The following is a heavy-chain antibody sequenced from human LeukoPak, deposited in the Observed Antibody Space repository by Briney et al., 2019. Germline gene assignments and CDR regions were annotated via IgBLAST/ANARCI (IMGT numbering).Heavy chain of an antibody. D-gene: IGHD3-3*01. Sequence: SGGSLRLSCAASGFTFDDYGMSWVRQAPGKGLEWVSGINWNGGSTGYADSVKGRFTISRDNAKNSLYLQMNSLRAEDTALYYCARGYDFWSGYYDDGDYFDYWGQGTLVTVSS. CDR3: ARGYDFWSGYYDDGDYFDY. CDR1: GFTFDDYG. J-gene: IGHJ4*02. CDR2: INWNGGST. V-gene: IGHV3-20*04.